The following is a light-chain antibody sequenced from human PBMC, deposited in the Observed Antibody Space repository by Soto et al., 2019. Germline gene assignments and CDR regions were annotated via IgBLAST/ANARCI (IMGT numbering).Light chain of an antibody. CDR2: DVS. J-gene: IGLJ1*01. CDR3: SSYTTSNTRQIV. V-gene: IGLV2-14*01. CDR1: SSDVGGYNY. Sequence: QSVLTQPPSASGSPRQSVTISCTGTSSDVGGYNYVSWYQQHPGKAPKLMIYDVSNRPSGVSNRFSGSKSGNTASLTISGLQAEDEADYYCSSYTTSNTRQIVFGTGTKVTVL.